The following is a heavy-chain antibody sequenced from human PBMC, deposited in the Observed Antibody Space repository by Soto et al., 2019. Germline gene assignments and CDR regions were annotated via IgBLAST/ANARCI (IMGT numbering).Heavy chain of an antibody. V-gene: IGHV1-2*04. Sequence: QVQLVQSGAEVKKPGASVKVSCKASGYTFTGYYMHWVRQAPGQGLEWMGWINPNSGGTNYAQKFQGWVTMTRDTSISTAYMELSRLRSDDTAVYYCARHRAEYYYYGMDVWGQGPTVTVSS. CDR3: ARHRAEYYYYGMDV. CDR1: GYTFTGYY. J-gene: IGHJ6*02. CDR2: INPNSGGT.